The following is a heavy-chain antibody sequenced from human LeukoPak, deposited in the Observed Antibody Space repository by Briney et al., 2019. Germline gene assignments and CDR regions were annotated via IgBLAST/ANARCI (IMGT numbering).Heavy chain of an antibody. CDR3: AREYYYGSGIYGY. D-gene: IGHD3-10*01. Sequence: PGGSLRLSCAASGFTFSSYCMHWVRQAPGKGLEWVARINSDGSSTSYAASVKGRFTISRANSKNTLYLQMNRLRAEDTAVYYCAREYYYGSGIYGYWGQGTPVTVSS. CDR2: INSDGSST. V-gene: IGHV3-74*01. J-gene: IGHJ4*02. CDR1: GFTFSSYC.